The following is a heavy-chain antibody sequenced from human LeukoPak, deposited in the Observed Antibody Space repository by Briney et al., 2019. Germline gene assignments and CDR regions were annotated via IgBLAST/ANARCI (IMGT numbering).Heavy chain of an antibody. D-gene: IGHD4-17*01. J-gene: IGHJ4*02. CDR2: IRQDGSQK. V-gene: IGHV3-7*01. Sequence: GGSLRLSCAASGFTSSSYWMSWVRQAPGKGLEWVATIRQDGSQKYYVDSAKGRFTISRDNAKNSLYLQMNSLRAEDTAVYYCARESGSVTSEVDFDYWGQGTLVTVSS. CDR3: ARESGSVTSEVDFDY. CDR1: GFTSSSYW.